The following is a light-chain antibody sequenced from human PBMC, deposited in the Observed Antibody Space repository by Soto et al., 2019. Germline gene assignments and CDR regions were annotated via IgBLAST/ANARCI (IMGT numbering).Light chain of an antibody. CDR3: KQYNNWPLT. Sequence: EIVMTQSPATLSVSPGEGATLSCRASQSVSTNLAWYQQKPGQAPRLLIYGASTRATGIPARFSGGGSGTEFTLTISSLQSEDFAVYYCKQYNNWPLTFGPGTRVDIK. CDR2: GAS. J-gene: IGKJ3*01. V-gene: IGKV3-15*01. CDR1: QSVSTN.